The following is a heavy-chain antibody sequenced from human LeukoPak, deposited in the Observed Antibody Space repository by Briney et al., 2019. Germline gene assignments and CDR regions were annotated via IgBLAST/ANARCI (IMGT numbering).Heavy chain of an antibody. CDR2: ISSDSSYI. D-gene: IGHD3-16*01. V-gene: IGHV3-21*01. Sequence: PGGSLRLSCAASGFTFRGYSMNWVRQAPGKGLEWVSSISSDSSYIYYADSVKGRFTISRDNARKSLYLHMNSLRAEDTAVYFCAKGDKMLTWRRTYNRFDPWGQGTLVTVSS. CDR3: AKGDKMLTWRRTYNRFDP. CDR1: GFTFRGYS. J-gene: IGHJ5*02.